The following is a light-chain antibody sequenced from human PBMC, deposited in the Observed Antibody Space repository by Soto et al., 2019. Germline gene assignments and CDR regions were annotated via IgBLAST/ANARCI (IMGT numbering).Light chain of an antibody. CDR1: QSVLFSSYNKDV. Sequence: DIVMTQSPDSLAVSLGEMATINCKSSQSVLFSSYNKDVLAWYQQKPGQPPRLLIYWASTRESGVPDRFSGSGSGTDFTLSISSLQAEDVAVYYCQQYSTPPYTFGQGTKVEIK. J-gene: IGKJ2*01. CDR3: QQYSTPPYT. CDR2: WAS. V-gene: IGKV4-1*01.